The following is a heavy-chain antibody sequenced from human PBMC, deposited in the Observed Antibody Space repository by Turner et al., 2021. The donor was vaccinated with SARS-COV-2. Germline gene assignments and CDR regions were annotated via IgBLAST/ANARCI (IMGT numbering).Heavy chain of an antibody. CDR1: GFNFRSNW. V-gene: IGHV3-74*01. CDR2: INSDGSTI. D-gene: IGHD3-10*01. CDR3: ATAESDY. Sequence: EVQLVESGGGLVQPGGSLRLSCVGSGFNFRSNWMHWVRQAPGKGLVWVSRINSDGSTIDFADSVKGRFTVSRDNAKNTLYLQMNSLRAEDTALYYCATAESDYWGQGTLVTVSS. J-gene: IGHJ4*02.